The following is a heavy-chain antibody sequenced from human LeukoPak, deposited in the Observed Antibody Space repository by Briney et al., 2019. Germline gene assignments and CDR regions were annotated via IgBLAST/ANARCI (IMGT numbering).Heavy chain of an antibody. V-gene: IGHV1-18*01. CDR2: ISAYNGKT. CDR1: GYTFTSYG. Sequence: GASVKVSRKASGYTFTSYGISWVRQAPGQGLEWMGWISAYNGKTNYGQKFQGRVTMTTDTSTSTAYMELTSLRSEDTAVYYCARGPYSSSWYYFDYWGQGTLVTVSS. D-gene: IGHD6-13*01. CDR3: ARGPYSSSWYYFDY. J-gene: IGHJ4*02.